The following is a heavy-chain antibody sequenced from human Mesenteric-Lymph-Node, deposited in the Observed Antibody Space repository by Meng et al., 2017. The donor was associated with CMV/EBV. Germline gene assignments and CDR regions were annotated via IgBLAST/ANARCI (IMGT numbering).Heavy chain of an antibody. J-gene: IGHJ4*02. V-gene: IGHV3-23*01. Sequence: GESLKISCEASGFTVNRNYLNWVRQAPGKGLEWVSAISGSGGSTYYADSVKGRFTISRDNSKNTLYLQMNSLRAEDTAVYYCAKDRLYYDFWSGYLYFDYWGQGTLVTVSS. CDR1: GFTVNRNY. CDR3: AKDRLYYDFWSGYLYFDY. D-gene: IGHD3-3*01. CDR2: ISGSGGST.